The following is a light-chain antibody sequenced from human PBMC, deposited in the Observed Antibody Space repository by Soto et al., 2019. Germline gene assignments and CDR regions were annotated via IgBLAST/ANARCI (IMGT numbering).Light chain of an antibody. CDR3: QQYDNLPPFP. CDR2: DAS. J-gene: IGKJ3*01. CDR1: QDISNY. V-gene: IGKV1-33*01. Sequence: DIQMTQSPSSLSASVGDIVTITCQASQDISNYLNWYQQKPGKAPKLLIYDASNLETGVPSRFSGSGSGTDFTFTISSLQPEDIATYYCQQYDNLPPFPFGPGTKVDIK.